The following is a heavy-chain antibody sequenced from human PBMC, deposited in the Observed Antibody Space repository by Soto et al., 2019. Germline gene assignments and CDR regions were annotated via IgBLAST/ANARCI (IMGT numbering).Heavy chain of an antibody. D-gene: IGHD3-22*01. Sequence: GGSRRLSCAASGFTCRDYYMGWIRQTPGKGPEWVSYICPRSTYTNYGDSVKGRFTISRDNAKNSLLLQMNSLRAEDTAVYYCARDLRYYASSGDSYFNWFDSWGQGTLVTVSS. CDR3: ARDLRYYASSGDSYFNWFDS. V-gene: IGHV3-11*05. CDR1: GFTCRDYY. J-gene: IGHJ5*01. CDR2: ICPRSTYT.